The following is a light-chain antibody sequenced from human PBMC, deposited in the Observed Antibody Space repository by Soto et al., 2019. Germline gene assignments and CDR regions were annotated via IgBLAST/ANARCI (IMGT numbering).Light chain of an antibody. V-gene: IGKV3-15*01. J-gene: IGKJ1*01. CDR2: GAS. CDR1: QSVSSN. CDR3: QQYNKWPPWT. Sequence: EVVMTQSPATLSVSPGERATLSCRASQSVSSNLAWYQQKPGQAPRLLIHGASTRATGIPDRFSGSGSGTEFTLTISSLQSEDFAVYYCQQYNKWPPWTFGQGTKVDIK.